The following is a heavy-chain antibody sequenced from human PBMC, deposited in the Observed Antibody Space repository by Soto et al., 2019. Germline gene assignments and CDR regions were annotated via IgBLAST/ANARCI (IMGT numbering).Heavy chain of an antibody. J-gene: IGHJ5*02. V-gene: IGHV1-8*01. D-gene: IGHD3-16*01. CDR1: GYSFTNND. Sequence: GASVKVSCKASGYSFTNNDASWVRQATGQGLGWMGWMNPGSGDTGYAQKFQGRVTMTRDISIATAYMELSSLRSDDTAIYYCARMATFGSLNWFDPWGQGTLVTVSS. CDR3: ARMATFGSLNWFDP. CDR2: MNPGSGDT.